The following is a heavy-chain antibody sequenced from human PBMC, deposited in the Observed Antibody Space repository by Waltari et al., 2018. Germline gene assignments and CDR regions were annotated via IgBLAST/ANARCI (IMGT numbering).Heavy chain of an antibody. CDR2: ISSSSSTI. Sequence: EVQLVESGGGLVQPGGSLRLSCAASGFTFSSYSMNWVSQAPGKGLAWVSYISSSSSTIDDADVGKGRFTISRYNAKNSLYRQMNSLRAEDTAVYYCARDRTMYGEIYYYYCMDVWGQGTTVTVSS. CDR1: GFTFSSYS. J-gene: IGHJ6*02. CDR3: ARDRTMYGEIYYYYCMDV. D-gene: IGHD4-17*01. V-gene: IGHV3-48*01.